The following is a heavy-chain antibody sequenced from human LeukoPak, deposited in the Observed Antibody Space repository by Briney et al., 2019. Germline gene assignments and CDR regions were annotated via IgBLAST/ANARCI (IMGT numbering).Heavy chain of an antibody. Sequence: GGSLRPSCAASGFTFSDHYMTWVRQAPGKGREWLSYISGSGSDIDYARSVKGRFTISRDNTKTSLYLQMNSLRAEDTAVYYCARGPGRSGSDYWGQGTLVTVSS. CDR2: ISGSGSDI. V-gene: IGHV3-11*01. CDR1: GFTFSDHY. CDR3: ARGPGRSGSDY. J-gene: IGHJ4*02. D-gene: IGHD6-19*01.